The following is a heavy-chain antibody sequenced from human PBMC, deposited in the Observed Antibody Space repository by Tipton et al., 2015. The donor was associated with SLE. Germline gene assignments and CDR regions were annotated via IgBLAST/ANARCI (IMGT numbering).Heavy chain of an antibody. Sequence: SLRLSCAASGFTFSSYWMSWVRQAPGEGLEWVANIKQDGGEQNYVDSVKGRLIISRDNAKNALYLQMNNLRAEDTAVYYCAREGGSYYPSYYFDYWGQGTLVTVSS. CDR1: GFTFSSYW. D-gene: IGHD1-26*01. CDR2: IKQDGGEQ. CDR3: AREGGSYYPSYYFDY. V-gene: IGHV3-7*01. J-gene: IGHJ4*02.